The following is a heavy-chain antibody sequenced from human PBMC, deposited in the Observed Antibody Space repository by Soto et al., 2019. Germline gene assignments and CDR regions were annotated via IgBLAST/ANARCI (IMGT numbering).Heavy chain of an antibody. V-gene: IGHV3-43*01. CDR3: AKDEGAAVESPGD. Sequence: GGSLRLSCAASGFAFSTYWMHWIRQVPGKGLEWVSYINWDGRIAMYADSVKGRFTISRDNTNNHLYLQMNSLRSDDTALYYCAKDEGAAVESPGDWGHGTLVTVSS. CDR1: GFAFSTYW. D-gene: IGHD6-13*01. J-gene: IGHJ4*01. CDR2: INWDGRIA.